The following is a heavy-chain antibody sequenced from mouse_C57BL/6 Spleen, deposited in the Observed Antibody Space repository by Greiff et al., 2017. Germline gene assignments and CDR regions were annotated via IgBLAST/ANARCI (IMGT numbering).Heavy chain of an antibody. D-gene: IGHD2-4*01. CDR3: TRPIYYDYAWFAY. CDR1: GYTFTDYE. J-gene: IGHJ3*01. CDR2: IDPETGGT. Sequence: VQLQQSGAELVRPGASVTLSCKASGYTFTDYEMHWVKQTPVHGLEWIGAIDPETGGTAYNQKFKGKAILTADKSSSTAYMELRSLTSEDSAVYYGTRPIYYDYAWFAYWGQGTLVTVSA. V-gene: IGHV1-15*01.